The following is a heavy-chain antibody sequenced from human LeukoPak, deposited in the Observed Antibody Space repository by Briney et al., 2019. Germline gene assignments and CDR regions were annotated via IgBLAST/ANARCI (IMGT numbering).Heavy chain of an antibody. D-gene: IGHD3-9*01. Sequence: ASVKVSCKASGYTFTSYYMHWVRLAPGQGLEWMGIINPSGGSTSYAQKFQDRVTMTRDTSTSTDYMELSSLRSEDTAVYYCARALLRYFDWLCLGYWGQGTLVTVSS. J-gene: IGHJ4*02. V-gene: IGHV1-46*03. CDR2: INPSGGST. CDR1: GYTFTSYY. CDR3: ARALLRYFDWLCLGY.